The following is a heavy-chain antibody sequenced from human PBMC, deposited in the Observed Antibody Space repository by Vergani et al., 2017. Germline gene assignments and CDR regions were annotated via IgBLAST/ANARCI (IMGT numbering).Heavy chain of an antibody. D-gene: IGHD2-15*01. V-gene: IGHV7-4-1*02. J-gene: IGHJ3*02. Sequence: QVQLVQSGAEVKKPGSSVKVSCKASGGTFSSYAMNWVRQAPGQGLEWMGWINTNTGNPTYAQGFTGRFVFSLDTSVSTAYLQISSLKAEDTAVYYCARDYPPDCSGGSCYSAGAFDIWGQGTMVTVSS. CDR1: GGTFSSYA. CDR2: INTNTGNP. CDR3: ARDYPPDCSGGSCYSAGAFDI.